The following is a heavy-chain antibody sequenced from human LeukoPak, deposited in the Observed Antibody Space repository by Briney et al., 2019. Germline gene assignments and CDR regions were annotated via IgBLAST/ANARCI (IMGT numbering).Heavy chain of an antibody. Sequence: PGGSLRLSCAASGFTFSNYYMSWVRQAPGKGLEWVANIKHDGSEKYYVDSVKGRFTISRDNADNSLYLQMSSLRAEDTAVYYCARSSCGGDCYLGFDYWGQGALVTVSS. CDR2: IKHDGSEK. CDR3: ARSSCGGDCYLGFDY. J-gene: IGHJ4*02. CDR1: GFTFSNYY. D-gene: IGHD2-21*02. V-gene: IGHV3-7*01.